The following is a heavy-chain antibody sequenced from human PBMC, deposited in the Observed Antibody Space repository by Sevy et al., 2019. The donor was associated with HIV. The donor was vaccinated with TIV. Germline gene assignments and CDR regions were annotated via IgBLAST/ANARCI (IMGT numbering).Heavy chain of an antibody. CDR2: INSDGSST. D-gene: IGHD2-15*01. CDR1: GFTFSSYW. CDR3: ARGARRCSGGSCYLRTYYYYYYGMDV. V-gene: IGHV3-74*01. J-gene: IGHJ6*02. Sequence: GGSLRLSCAASGFTFSSYWMHWVRQAPGKGLVWVSRINSDGSSTSYADSVKGRFTISRDNAKNTLYLQMNSLRAEDTAVYYCARGARRCSGGSCYLRTYYYYYYGMDVWGQGTTVTVSS.